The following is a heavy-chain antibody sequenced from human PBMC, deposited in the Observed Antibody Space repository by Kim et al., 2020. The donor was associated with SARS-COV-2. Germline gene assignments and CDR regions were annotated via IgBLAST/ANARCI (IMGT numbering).Heavy chain of an antibody. CDR1: GGSISSGGYY. CDR2: IYYSGST. CDR3: ARVVVGATGWFDP. Sequence: SETLSLTCTVSGGSISSGGYYWSWIRQHPGKGLEWIGYIYYSGSTYYNPSLKSRVTISVDTSKNQFPLKLSSVTAADTAVYYCARVVVGATGWFDPWGQGTLVAVS. V-gene: IGHV4-31*03. D-gene: IGHD2-15*01. J-gene: IGHJ5*02.